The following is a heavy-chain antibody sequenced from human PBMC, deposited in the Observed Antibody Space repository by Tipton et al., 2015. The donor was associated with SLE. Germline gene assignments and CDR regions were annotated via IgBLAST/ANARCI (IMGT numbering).Heavy chain of an antibody. CDR3: VKSVVVVSPRDYYYYMDV. J-gene: IGHJ6*03. V-gene: IGHV4-59*08. CDR2: ANRNEGT. D-gene: IGHD2-15*01. CDR1: GASTNTKY. Sequence: TLSLTCTVSGASTNTKYWTWIRQSPGKGLEWIGYANRNEGTKIKSSLERRVALSVDMSKNQFSLRLSSVTAADTGVYYCVKSVVVVSPRDYYYYMDVWGKGTTVTVSS.